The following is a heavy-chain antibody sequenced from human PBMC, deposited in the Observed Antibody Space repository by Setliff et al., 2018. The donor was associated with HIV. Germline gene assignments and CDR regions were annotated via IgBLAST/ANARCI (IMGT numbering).Heavy chain of an antibody. Sequence: SETLSLTCAVSGGSISSSNWWSWVRQPPGKGLEWIGEIYHSGSTNYNPSLKSRVTISVDKSKNQFSLKLSSVTAADTAVYYCARVKYYYDSSGSSKWGVIAFDIWGQGTMVTVS. V-gene: IGHV4-4*02. CDR2: IYHSGST. J-gene: IGHJ3*02. CDR3: ARVKYYYDSSGSSKWGVIAFDI. CDR1: GGSISSSNW. D-gene: IGHD3-22*01.